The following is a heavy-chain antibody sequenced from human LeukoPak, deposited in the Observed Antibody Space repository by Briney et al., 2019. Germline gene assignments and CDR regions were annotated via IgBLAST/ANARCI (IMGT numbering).Heavy chain of an antibody. V-gene: IGHV3-23*01. Sequence: PGGSLRLSCAASGFTFSTYAMSWVRQAPGKGLEWVSGISDSGTTYYADSVKGRFTISRDNSKNTMYLQMNSLRAEDTAVYYCAKDQMISGWYFDYWGQGTLVTISS. CDR2: ISDSGTT. CDR3: AKDQMISGWYFDY. D-gene: IGHD6-19*01. CDR1: GFTFSTYA. J-gene: IGHJ4*02.